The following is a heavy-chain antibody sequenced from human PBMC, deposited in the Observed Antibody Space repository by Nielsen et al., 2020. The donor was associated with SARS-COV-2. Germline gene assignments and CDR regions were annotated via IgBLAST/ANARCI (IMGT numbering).Heavy chain of an antibody. J-gene: IGHJ4*02. CDR1: GFTFSSYG. Sequence: GGSLRLSCAASGFTFSSYGMHWVRQVPGKGLEWLAFIRSDGSNRNHVESVRGRFTISRDISKNTLFLQMNSLRAEDTAVYYCARGNGWGSYFDYWGQGTLVTVSS. V-gene: IGHV3-30*02. CDR3: ARGNGWGSYFDY. D-gene: IGHD7-27*01. CDR2: IRSDGSNR.